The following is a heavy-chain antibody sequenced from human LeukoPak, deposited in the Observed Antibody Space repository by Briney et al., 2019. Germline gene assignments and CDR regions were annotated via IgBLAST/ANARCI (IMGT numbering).Heavy chain of an antibody. Sequence: ASVKVSCKVSGYTLTELSMRWVRQAPGKGLEWMGGFDPEDGETIYAQKFQGRVTMTEDTSTDTAYMELSSLRSEDTAVYYCATALDIVATPGNYWGQGTLVTVSS. CDR2: FDPEDGET. CDR1: GYTLTELS. D-gene: IGHD5-12*01. V-gene: IGHV1-24*01. CDR3: ATALDIVATPGNY. J-gene: IGHJ4*02.